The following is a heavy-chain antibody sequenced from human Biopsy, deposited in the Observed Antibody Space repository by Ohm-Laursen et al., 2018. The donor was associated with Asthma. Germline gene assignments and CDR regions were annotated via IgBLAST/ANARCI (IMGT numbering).Heavy chain of an antibody. V-gene: IGHV3-53*01. CDR3: ARGDSSGWSHYYFDY. Sequence: GQTLSLACAASGFTVSRDHMFWIRQAPGKGLEWVSVIYSGGTSHTADSVRGRFTISRGFSKNTLHLQMHSLRVEDTAVYYCARGDSSGWSHYYFDYWGQGTLVTVSS. CDR1: GFTVSRDH. D-gene: IGHD6-19*01. CDR2: IYSGGTS. J-gene: IGHJ4*02.